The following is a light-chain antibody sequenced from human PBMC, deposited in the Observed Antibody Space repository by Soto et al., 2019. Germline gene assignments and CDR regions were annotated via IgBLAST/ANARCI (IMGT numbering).Light chain of an antibody. CDR1: QSISSW. CDR2: DAS. V-gene: IGKV1-5*01. Sequence: DIQMTQSPSTLSASVGDRVTITCRSSQSISSWLAWYQQKTGKAPKLLIYDASSLESGVPSRFSGSGSGTEFTLNISSLQPDDFATYYCQQYNTYSPERTFGQGTKVDIK. J-gene: IGKJ1*01. CDR3: QQYNTYSPERT.